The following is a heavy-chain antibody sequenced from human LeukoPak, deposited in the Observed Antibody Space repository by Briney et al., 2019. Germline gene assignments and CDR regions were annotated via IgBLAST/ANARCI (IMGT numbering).Heavy chain of an antibody. Sequence: PGGSLRLSCAASRITFSSYWMNWVRQAPGKGLEWVANIKEDGSEKYYADSVKGRVTISRDNARNSLYLEMNSLRAEDTAVYYCAREWLVGTTTRHFDYWGQGTQVTVSS. J-gene: IGHJ4*02. CDR3: AREWLVGTTTRHFDY. CDR1: RITFSSYW. D-gene: IGHD1-26*01. CDR2: IKEDGSEK. V-gene: IGHV3-7*03.